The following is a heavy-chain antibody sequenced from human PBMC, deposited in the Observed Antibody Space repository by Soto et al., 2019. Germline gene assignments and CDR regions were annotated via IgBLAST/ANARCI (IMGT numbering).Heavy chain of an antibody. CDR1: GFTFSTYD. CDR3: ARRTVTTYHYFDY. Sequence: GGSLRLSCVDSGFTFSTYDMNWVRQAPGKGLEWVSSINRASIYIYYADSVRGRFTISRDNAKNSLYLQMDSLRVEDTAVYYCARRTVTTYHYFDYWGQGTLVTVSS. V-gene: IGHV3-21*01. J-gene: IGHJ4*02. CDR2: INRASIYI. D-gene: IGHD4-17*01.